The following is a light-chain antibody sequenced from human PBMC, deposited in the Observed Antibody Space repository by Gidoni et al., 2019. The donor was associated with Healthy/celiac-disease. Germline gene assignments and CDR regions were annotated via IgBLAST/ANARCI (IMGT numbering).Light chain of an antibody. CDR1: QSSSSW. CDR2: KAS. Sequence: DIQMNQSPSTLSASVGDRVTITCRASQSSSSWLAWYQQKPGKAPKLLIDKASILESGVPSMFSGSGSGTEFTLTISSLQPDDFATYYCQQYNSYSTFGQGTKVEIK. V-gene: IGKV1-5*03. CDR3: QQYNSYST. J-gene: IGKJ1*01.